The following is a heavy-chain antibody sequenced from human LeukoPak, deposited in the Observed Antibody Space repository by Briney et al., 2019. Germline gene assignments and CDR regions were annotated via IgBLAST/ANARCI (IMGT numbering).Heavy chain of an antibody. CDR2: IYYSGST. Sequence: SETLSLTCTVSGGSISSYYWSWIRQPPGKGLEWIGYIYYSGSTNYNPSLKSRVTISVDTSKNQFSLKLSSVTAADTAVYYCARAAPSDAFDIWGQGTMATVSS. D-gene: IGHD6-25*01. CDR1: GGSISSYY. CDR3: ARAAPSDAFDI. V-gene: IGHV4-59*08. J-gene: IGHJ3*02.